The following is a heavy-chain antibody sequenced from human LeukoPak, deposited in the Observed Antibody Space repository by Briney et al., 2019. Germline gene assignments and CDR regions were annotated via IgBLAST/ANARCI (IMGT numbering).Heavy chain of an antibody. CDR3: AREDISLEKYGFDY. CDR1: GFTFSSYW. V-gene: IGHV3-74*01. CDR2: ISSDGSST. D-gene: IGHD5-12*01. Sequence: GGSLRLSCAASGFTFSSYWMHWVRQAPGKGLEWVSRISSDGSSTSYADSEKGRFTISRDNAKNTLYLKMNSLRAEDTAVYYCAREDISLEKYGFDYWGQGALVTVSS. J-gene: IGHJ4*02.